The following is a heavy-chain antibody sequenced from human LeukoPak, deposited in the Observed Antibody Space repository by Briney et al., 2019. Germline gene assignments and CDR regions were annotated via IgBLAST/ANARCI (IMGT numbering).Heavy chain of an antibody. Sequence: PSESLSLTCTVSGGSISTYYWSWIRQPPGKGLEWIGYIYNSGSTNYNPSLKSRVTISVDTSKNQFSLKLSSVTAADTAVYYCARENSNSWYLDYWGQGTLVTVSS. J-gene: IGHJ4*02. V-gene: IGHV4-59*01. CDR1: GGSISTYY. CDR3: ARENSNSWYLDY. CDR2: IYNSGST. D-gene: IGHD6-13*01.